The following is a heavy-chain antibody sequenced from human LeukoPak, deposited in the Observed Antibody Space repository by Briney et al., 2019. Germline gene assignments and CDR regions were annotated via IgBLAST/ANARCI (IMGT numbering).Heavy chain of an antibody. Sequence: ASVKVSCKASGYTFTSYGISWVRQAPGQGLEWMGWISAYNGNTNYAQKLQGRVTMTTDTSTSTAYMELRSLRSDDTAVYYCARDTYYYDSSGTPPYFDYWGQGTVVTVSS. V-gene: IGHV1-18*01. CDR1: GYTFTSYG. CDR2: ISAYNGNT. CDR3: ARDTYYYDSSGTPPYFDY. D-gene: IGHD3-22*01. J-gene: IGHJ4*02.